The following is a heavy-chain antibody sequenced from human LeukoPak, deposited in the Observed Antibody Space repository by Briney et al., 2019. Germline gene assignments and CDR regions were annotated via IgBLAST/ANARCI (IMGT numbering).Heavy chain of an antibody. CDR2: IWYDGSNK. J-gene: IGHJ4*02. V-gene: IGHV3-33*06. D-gene: IGHD1-7*01. CDR1: GFTFGSYG. CDR3: AKDGTGTTGGFDY. Sequence: GGSLRLSCAASGFTFGSYGMHWVRQAPGKGLEWVAVIWYDGSNKYYADSVKGRFTISRDNSKNTLYLQMNSLRAEDTAVYYCAKDGTGTTGGFDYWGQGTLVTVSS.